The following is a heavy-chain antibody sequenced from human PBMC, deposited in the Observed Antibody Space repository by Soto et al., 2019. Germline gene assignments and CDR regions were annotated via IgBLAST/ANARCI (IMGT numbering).Heavy chain of an antibody. D-gene: IGHD3-22*01. J-gene: IGHJ3*02. V-gene: IGHV1-69*01. CDR3: ARGRDYYYDSSGYHDAFDI. Sequence: KVSCKASGYTFTSYYMHWVRQAPGQGLEWMGGIIPIFGTANYAQKFQGRVTITADESTSTAYMELSSLRSEDTAVYYCARGRDYYYDSSGYHDAFDIWGQGTMVTVSS. CDR1: GYTFTSYY. CDR2: IIPIFGTA.